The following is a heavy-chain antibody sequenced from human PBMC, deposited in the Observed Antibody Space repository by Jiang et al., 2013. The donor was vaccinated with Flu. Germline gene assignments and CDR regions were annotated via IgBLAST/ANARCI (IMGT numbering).Heavy chain of an antibody. J-gene: IGHJ4*02. Sequence: NTGNPTYAQGFTGRFVFSLDTSVSTAYLQISSLKAEDTAVYYCAREPHGAIFERKGDYWGQGTLVTVSS. CDR2: NTGNP. V-gene: IGHV7-4-1*02. D-gene: IGHD3-3*01. CDR3: AREPHGAIFERKGDY.